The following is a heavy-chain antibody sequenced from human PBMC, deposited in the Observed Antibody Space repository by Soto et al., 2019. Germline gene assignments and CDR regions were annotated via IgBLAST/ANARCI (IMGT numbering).Heavy chain of an antibody. CDR2: IYYSGIT. D-gene: IGHD1-26*01. CDR1: GGSISSDDYY. V-gene: IGHV4-30-4*01. CDR3: ARYSGSNRWFDP. Sequence: QLQESGPGLVKPSQTLSLTCTVSGGSISSDDYYWSWIRQPPGKGLEWIGYIYYSGITYYNQSLKRRVTISVDTSKKQISLELSSVTAADTAVYYCARYSGSNRWFDPWGQGTLVTVSS. J-gene: IGHJ5*02.